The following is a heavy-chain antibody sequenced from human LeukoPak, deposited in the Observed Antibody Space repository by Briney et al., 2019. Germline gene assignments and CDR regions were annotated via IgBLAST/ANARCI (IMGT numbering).Heavy chain of an antibody. J-gene: IGHJ4*02. V-gene: IGHV3-30-3*01. CDR2: ISYDGSNK. CDR1: GFTFSSYA. CDR3: AKDFRTSGGD. Sequence: GRSLRLSCAASGFTFSSYAMHWVRQAPGKGLEWVAVISYDGSNKYYADSVKGRFTISRDNSKNTLYLQMNSLRAEDTAVYYCAKDFRTSGGDWGQGTLVTVSS. D-gene: IGHD1-1*01.